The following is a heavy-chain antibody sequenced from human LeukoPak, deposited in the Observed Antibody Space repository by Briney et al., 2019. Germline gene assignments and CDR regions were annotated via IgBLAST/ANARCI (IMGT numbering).Heavy chain of an antibody. CDR3: ARGLRYSEAAFDI. D-gene: IGHD5-12*01. CDR1: GYTFTACY. CDR2: ISPNSGGT. J-gene: IGHJ3*02. V-gene: IGHV1-2*02. Sequence: ASVKVSCKASGYTFTACYMHWVRQAPGQGLEWMGWISPNSGGTNYAQKFQGRVTMTRDTSINTAYMELSRLRSDDTAVYYCARGLRYSEAAFDIWGQGTMVTVSS.